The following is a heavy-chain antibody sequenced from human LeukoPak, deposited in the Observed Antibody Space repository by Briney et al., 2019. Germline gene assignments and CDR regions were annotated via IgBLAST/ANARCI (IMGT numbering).Heavy chain of an antibody. CDR1: GFTFSAFA. CDR3: AKGAAAGKVDWFDP. Sequence: GGSLRLSCAASGFTFSAFAMTWVRQAPGKAPESVSSITGGGNSVFYADSVKGGFTFSRDNYKNTLYLQMNSLRVDDTAVYYCAKGAAAGKVDWFDPWGQGTLVTVSS. CDR2: ITGGGNSV. V-gene: IGHV3-23*01. D-gene: IGHD6-13*01. J-gene: IGHJ5*02.